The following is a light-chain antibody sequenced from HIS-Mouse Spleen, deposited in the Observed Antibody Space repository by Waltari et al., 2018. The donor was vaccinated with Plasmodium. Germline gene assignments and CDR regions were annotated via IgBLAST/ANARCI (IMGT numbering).Light chain of an antibody. CDR1: SSDVGGYNY. Sequence: QSALTQPASVSGSPGQSITISCTGTSSDVGGYNYVSCYQQHPGKAPKLMIYDCSNRPSGVSNPFSGSKSGNTASLTISGLQAEDEADYYCSSYTISSTLEVFGGGTKLTVL. CDR2: DCS. CDR3: SSYTISSTLEV. J-gene: IGLJ3*02. V-gene: IGLV2-14*03.